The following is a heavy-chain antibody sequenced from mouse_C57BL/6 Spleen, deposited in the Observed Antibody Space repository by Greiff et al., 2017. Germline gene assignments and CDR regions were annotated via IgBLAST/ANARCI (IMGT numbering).Heavy chain of an antibody. Sequence: QVQLQQSGAELVKPGASVKLSCKASGYTFTEYTIHWVKQRSGQGLEWIGWFYPGSGSIKYNEKFKDKATLTADKSSSTVYMGLSRLTSEDSAVYFCARHEEGGYDVGWYFEVWGTGTTVTVSS. CDR1: GYTFTEYT. J-gene: IGHJ1*03. CDR2: FYPGSGSI. V-gene: IGHV1-62-2*01. CDR3: ARHEEGGYDVGWYFEV. D-gene: IGHD2-2*01.